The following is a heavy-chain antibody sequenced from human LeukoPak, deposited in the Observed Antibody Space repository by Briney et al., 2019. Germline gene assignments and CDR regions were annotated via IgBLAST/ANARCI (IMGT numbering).Heavy chain of an antibody. Sequence: SGGSLRLSCAASGFTFSSYSMNWVRQAPGKGLEWVSSISSSSSYIYYADSVKGRFTISRDNAKNSLYLQMNSLRAEDTAVYYCAREDERAVAEGGFDYWGQGTLVTVSS. V-gene: IGHV3-21*01. J-gene: IGHJ4*02. CDR1: GFTFSSYS. D-gene: IGHD6-19*01. CDR2: ISSSSSYI. CDR3: AREDERAVAEGGFDY.